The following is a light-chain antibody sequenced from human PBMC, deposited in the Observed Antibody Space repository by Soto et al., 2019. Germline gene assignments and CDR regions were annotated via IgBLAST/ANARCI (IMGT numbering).Light chain of an antibody. CDR3: LQDYNYPLT. CDR1: QGIRND. CDR2: ATS. Sequence: AIQMTQSPSSLSASVGDRVTVSCRASQGIRNDLGWYQQKPGKAPNLLIYATSNLQSGVPSRFSGSESGTDFTLTISSLQPEDFATYYCLQDYNYPLTFGGGTKVEIK. J-gene: IGKJ4*01. V-gene: IGKV1-6*01.